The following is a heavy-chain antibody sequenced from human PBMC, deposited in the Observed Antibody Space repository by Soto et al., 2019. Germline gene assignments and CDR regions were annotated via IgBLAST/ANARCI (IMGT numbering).Heavy chain of an antibody. CDR3: ARPRRDYYSCYGMDV. V-gene: IGHV3-30*03. CDR2: ISNDALNN. Sequence: QVQLVDSGGGVVQPGRSLRLSCAASGFTFSGYGMHWVRQAPGKGMEWVAVISNDALNNYYADSVKGRFAISRDDSRNTLYLQMNSLRAEDTVVYYCARPRRDYYSCYGMDVWGQGTTVTVSS. CDR1: GFTFSGYG. J-gene: IGHJ6*02.